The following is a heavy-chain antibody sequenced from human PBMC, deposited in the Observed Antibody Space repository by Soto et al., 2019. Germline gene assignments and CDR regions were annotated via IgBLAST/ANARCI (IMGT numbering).Heavy chain of an antibody. J-gene: IGHJ4*02. CDR3: ARVRGWNIVIIPAASDY. CDR2: INQDGSEK. Sequence: EVQLVESGGGLVQPGGSLRLSCAASGFTFSTYWMSWVRQAPGKGLEWVANINQDGSEKYYVDSVKGRFTISRDNAKNSLYLQMTSLRADDTAVYYCARVRGWNIVIIPAASDYWGQGTLVTVSS. D-gene: IGHD2-2*01. CDR1: GFTFSTYW. V-gene: IGHV3-7*01.